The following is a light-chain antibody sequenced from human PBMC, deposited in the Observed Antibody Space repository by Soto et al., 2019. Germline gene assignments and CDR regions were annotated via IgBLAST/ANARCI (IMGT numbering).Light chain of an antibody. Sequence: QSALTQPASVSGSPGQTITISCTGTSSDVGGYDYVSWHQQHPGKAPKLMIYDVSKRPSGVSNCFSGSKSGNTASLTISGLQAEDEADYYCSSKRGSTGVFGTGTKLTVL. CDR2: DVS. J-gene: IGLJ1*01. V-gene: IGLV2-14*01. CDR3: SSKRGSTGV. CDR1: SSDVGGYDY.